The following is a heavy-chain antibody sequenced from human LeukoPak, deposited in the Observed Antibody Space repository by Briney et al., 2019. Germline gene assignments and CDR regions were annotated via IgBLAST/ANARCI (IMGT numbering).Heavy chain of an antibody. J-gene: IGHJ6*03. D-gene: IGHD6-13*01. CDR2: INPNSGGT. CDR1: GYTITDYY. CDR3: ARVGGSSWYGRDYYYYMDV. Sequence: ASVKVSCKASGYTITDYYIHWVRHAPGQGLEWRGWINPNSGGTNYAQKFQGRVTMTTDTSTNTAYMELRSLRSDDTAVYFCARVGGSSWYGRDYYYYMDVWGKGTTVTISS. V-gene: IGHV1-2*02.